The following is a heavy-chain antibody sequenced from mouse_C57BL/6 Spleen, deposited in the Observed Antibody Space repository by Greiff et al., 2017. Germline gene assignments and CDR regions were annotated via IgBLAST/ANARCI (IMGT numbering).Heavy chain of an antibody. CDR2: INPSSGYT. V-gene: IGHV1-4*01. CDR3: ARWYGNFPYAMDY. CDR1: GYTFTSYT. J-gene: IGHJ4*01. D-gene: IGHD2-10*02. Sequence: VQLQQSGAELARPGASVKMSCKASGYTFTSYTMHWVKQRPGQGLAWIGFINPSSGYTKYNQKFKDKATLTADKSSSTAYMQLSSLTSEDSAVYNCARWYGNFPYAMDYWGQGTSVTVSS.